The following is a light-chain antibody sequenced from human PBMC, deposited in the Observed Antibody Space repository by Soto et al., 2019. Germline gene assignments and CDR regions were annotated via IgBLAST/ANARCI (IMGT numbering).Light chain of an antibody. V-gene: IGLV2-14*01. CDR3: CSYTSSGTPV. CDR1: SSDIGGYNY. Sequence: QSVLTQPASVSGTPGQSITMSCTGASSDIGGYNYVSWYRQDPGKAPKLIIYEVTNRPSGVSTRFSGSKSGNTASLTISGLQTEDEADYYCCSYTSSGTPVFGGGTKGTV. CDR2: EVT. J-gene: IGLJ2*01.